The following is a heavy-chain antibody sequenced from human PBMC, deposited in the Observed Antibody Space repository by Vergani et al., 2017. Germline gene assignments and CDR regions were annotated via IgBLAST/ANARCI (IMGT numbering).Heavy chain of an antibody. CDR3: ATPYYYDSSGYLY. Sequence: QVQLQESGPGLVKPSQTLSLTCTVSGGSISSYYWSWIRQPPGKGLEWIGYIYYSGSTNYNPSLKSRVTISVDTSKNQFSLKLSSVTAADTAVYYCATPYYYDSSGYLYWGQGTLVTVSS. J-gene: IGHJ4*02. CDR1: GGSISSYY. CDR2: IYYSGST. V-gene: IGHV4-59*01. D-gene: IGHD3-22*01.